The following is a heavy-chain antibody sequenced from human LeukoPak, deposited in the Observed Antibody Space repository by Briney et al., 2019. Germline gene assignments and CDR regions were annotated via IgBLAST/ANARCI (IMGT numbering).Heavy chain of an antibody. V-gene: IGHV4-34*01. CDR3: ARGGSYYDYVWGSYRYTNPFDY. J-gene: IGHJ4*02. D-gene: IGHD3-16*02. CDR2: INHSGST. Sequence: PSETLSLTCAVYGGSFSGYYWSWIRQPPGKGLEWIGEINHSGSTNYNPSLKSRVTISVDTSKNQFSLKLGSVTAADTAVYYCARGGSYYDYVWGSYRYTNPFDYWGQGTLVTVSS. CDR1: GGSFSGYY.